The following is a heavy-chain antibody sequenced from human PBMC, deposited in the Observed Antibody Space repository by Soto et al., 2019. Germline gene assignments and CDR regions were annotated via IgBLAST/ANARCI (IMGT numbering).Heavy chain of an antibody. CDR3: ARVICSGGSCYSQRLYLNWFDP. V-gene: IGHV1-69*13. CDR1: GGTFSSYA. D-gene: IGHD2-15*01. CDR2: IIPIFGTA. J-gene: IGHJ5*02. Sequence: SVKVSCKASGGTFSSYAISWVRQAPGQGLEWMGGIIPIFGTANYAQKFQGRVTITADESTSTAYMELSSLRSEDTAVYYCARVICSGGSCYSQRLYLNWFDPWGQGTLVTVSS.